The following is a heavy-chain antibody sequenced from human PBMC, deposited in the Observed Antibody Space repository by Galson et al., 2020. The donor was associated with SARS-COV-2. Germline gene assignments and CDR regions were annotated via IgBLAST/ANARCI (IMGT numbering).Heavy chain of an antibody. D-gene: IGHD2-8*01. CDR2: VSPNNGAT. Sequence: ASVKVSCKASGYTFTGYFLHWVRQAPGQGLEWMGWVSPNNGATKYAQNFQGRATMTRDTSISTAYMELSSLTSDDTALYYCAREGNGDFDDAFDIWGQGTMVTVSS. CDR3: AREGNGDFDDAFDI. J-gene: IGHJ3*02. CDR1: GYTFTGYF. V-gene: IGHV1-2*02.